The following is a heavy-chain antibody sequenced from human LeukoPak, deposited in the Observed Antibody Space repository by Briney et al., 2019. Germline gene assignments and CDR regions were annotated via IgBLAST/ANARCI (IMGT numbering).Heavy chain of an antibody. CDR3: ARSLGYCSGGSCSGPGVFDY. CDR2: IGTAGDT. V-gene: IGHV3-13*01. J-gene: IGHJ4*02. CDR1: GFTFSAYD. D-gene: IGHD2-15*01. Sequence: PGGSLRLSCAASGFTFSAYDMHWVRQATGKGLEWVSGIGTAGDTYYSGSVKGRFTISRDNAKNSLYLQMNSLRAEDTAVYYCARSLGYCSGGSCSGPGVFDYWGQGTLVTVSS.